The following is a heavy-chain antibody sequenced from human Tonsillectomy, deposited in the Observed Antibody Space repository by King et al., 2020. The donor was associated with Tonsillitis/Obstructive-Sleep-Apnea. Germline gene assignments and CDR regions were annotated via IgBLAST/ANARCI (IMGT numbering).Heavy chain of an antibody. CDR1: GYSFTSFW. CDR3: ARRYYGSGSYWDY. J-gene: IGHJ4*02. V-gene: IGHV5-10-1*03. CDR2: IDPTDSYT. Sequence: DVQLVESGAEVKKPGESLRISCKSSGYSFTSFWITWVRQMPGKGLEWMGKIDPTDSYTDYSPSFQGHVTISADKSISTAYLQWSSLKASDSAMYYCARRYYGSGSYWDYWGQGTLVTVSS. D-gene: IGHD3-10*01.